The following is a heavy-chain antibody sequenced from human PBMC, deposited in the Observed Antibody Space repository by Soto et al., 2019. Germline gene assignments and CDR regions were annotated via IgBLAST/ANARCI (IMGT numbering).Heavy chain of an antibody. V-gene: IGHV3-64*02. CDR1: GFTFSKSD. D-gene: IGHD3-9*01. J-gene: IGHJ4*02. Sequence: PGGSLRLSCAASGFTFSKSDMHWVRQAPGKGLEYVSAISSSGGNTYYADSVKGRFTISRDNSKNTLYLQMGSLRAEDMAVYYCARRYGYYFDYWGQGTLVTVSS. CDR3: ARRYGYYFDY. CDR2: ISSSGGNT.